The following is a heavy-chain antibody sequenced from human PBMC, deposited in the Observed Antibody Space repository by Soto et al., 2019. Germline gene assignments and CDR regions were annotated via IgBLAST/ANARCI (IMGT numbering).Heavy chain of an antibody. CDR2: INQDGGGR. Sequence: EVQLVESGGSLVQPGGSLRLSCVASGFTFISSFMGWVRQAPGKGLEWVANINQDGGGRYYVESVKGRFTISRDNAHNSLYLQMNSLRAEDTAVYYCARYFRGSGRYFFDYWGQGTLVTVSS. D-gene: IGHD6-19*01. V-gene: IGHV3-7*03. CDR1: GFTFISSF. J-gene: IGHJ4*02. CDR3: ARYFRGSGRYFFDY.